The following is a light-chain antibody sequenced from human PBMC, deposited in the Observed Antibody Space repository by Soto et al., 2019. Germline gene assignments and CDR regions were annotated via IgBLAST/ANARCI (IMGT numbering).Light chain of an antibody. CDR3: MQPLQSWT. CDR1: QSLLHSNGYNY. J-gene: IGKJ1*01. V-gene: IGKV2-28*01. CDR2: LGS. Sequence: DSVMTQSPRALPGAPGDPASISCRSSQSLLHSNGYNYLDWYLQKPGQSPQLLIYLGSNRASGVPDRFSGSGSGTDFTLKISRVEAEDVGVYYCMQPLQSWTFGQGTKVDIK.